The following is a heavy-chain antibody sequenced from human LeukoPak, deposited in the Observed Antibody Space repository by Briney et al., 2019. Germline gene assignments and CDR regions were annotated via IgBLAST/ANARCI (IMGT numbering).Heavy chain of an antibody. CDR3: AKDGTGSWGMDV. CDR2: ISGSGGST. Sequence: GGSLRLSCAASGFTFRRYAMRWVRQARGKGLEWVSAISGSGGSTYYADPVKGRFTISRDNSKITLYLQMNSLRSEDTAVYYCAKDGTGSWGMDVWGQGTTVTVSS. J-gene: IGHJ6*02. V-gene: IGHV3-23*01. D-gene: IGHD1-14*01. CDR1: GFTFRRYA.